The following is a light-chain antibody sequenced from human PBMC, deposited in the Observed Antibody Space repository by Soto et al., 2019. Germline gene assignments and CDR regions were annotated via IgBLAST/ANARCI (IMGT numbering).Light chain of an antibody. CDR3: QQRSNWPYLT. CDR2: DAS. CDR1: QSVSGY. V-gene: IGKV3-11*01. J-gene: IGKJ4*01. Sequence: EIVLTQSPDTLPLSPGDRATLSCRASQSVSGYLGWYQQKPGQAPRLLIYDASNRAYGVPARFRGSGSGTNFTLTIASLEPDDFAVYYCQQRSNWPYLTFGGGTKVDIK.